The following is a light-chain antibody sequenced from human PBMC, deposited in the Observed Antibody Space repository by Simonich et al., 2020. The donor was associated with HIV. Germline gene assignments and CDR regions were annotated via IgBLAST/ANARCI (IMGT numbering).Light chain of an antibody. V-gene: IGLV4-69*01. CDR3: QTWGAGAGANWV. J-gene: IGLJ3*02. CDR2: VDSDGSH. CDR1: SGHSRYD. Sequence: QLVLTQSPSASASLGASVRLTCTLSSGHSRYDIAWHQQQPEKGPRYLMKVDSDGSHSKGDEIPDRFSGSSYGAVRYLTISSLQSEDEADYYCQTWGAGAGANWVFGGGTKLTVL.